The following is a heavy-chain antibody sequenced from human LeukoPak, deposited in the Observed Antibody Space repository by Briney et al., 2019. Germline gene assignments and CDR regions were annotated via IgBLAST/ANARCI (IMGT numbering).Heavy chain of an antibody. J-gene: IGHJ4*02. CDR2: ISYHGGNE. D-gene: IGHD6-19*01. CDR3: AKDVSSSGLAD. CDR1: GFTFSSSS. Sequence: GGSLRLSSAVSGFTFSSSSLNWVRQAPGKGLEWVARISYHGGNEYYADSVKGRFTISRDNSKNTLYLQMDSLRADDTAVYYCAKDVSSSGLADWGQGTLVTVSS. V-gene: IGHV3-30*18.